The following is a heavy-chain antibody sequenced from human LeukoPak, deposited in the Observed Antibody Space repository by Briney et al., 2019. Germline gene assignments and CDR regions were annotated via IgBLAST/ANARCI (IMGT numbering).Heavy chain of an antibody. CDR2: IWYDGSNM. D-gene: IGHD2-15*01. CDR1: GFNFSGYG. V-gene: IGHV3-33*01. CDR3: ARNEYCSGDNCYIYYYGLDV. Sequence: GGSLRLSCAASGFNFSGYGMHWVRQAPGKGLEWVASIWYDGSNMHYAGSVKGRLIISRDNSKDTLSLEMYSLRAEDTAVYYCARNEYCSGDNCYIYYYGLDVWGQGTTVTVSS. J-gene: IGHJ6*02.